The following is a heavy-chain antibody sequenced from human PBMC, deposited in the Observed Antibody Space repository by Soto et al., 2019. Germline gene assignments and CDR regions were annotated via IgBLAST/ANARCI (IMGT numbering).Heavy chain of an antibody. CDR1: GFTLSSYA. Sequence: GGSLRLSCVASGFTLSSYAMSWVRQAPGKGLEWVSSISGRGTSTYYADSVTGRFTISRDNSKNTLYLQMNSLRAEDTAVYFCAKEARIYRSRVYYDLWGRGTLVTVSS. CDR2: ISGRGTST. CDR3: AKEARIYRSRVYYDL. D-gene: IGHD3-16*02. V-gene: IGHV3-23*01. J-gene: IGHJ4*02.